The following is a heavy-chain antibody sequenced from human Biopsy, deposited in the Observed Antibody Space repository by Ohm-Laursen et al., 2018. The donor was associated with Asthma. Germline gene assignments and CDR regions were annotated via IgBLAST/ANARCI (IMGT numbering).Heavy chain of an antibody. CDR1: GFTLSSYG. Sequence: SLRLSCTASGFTLSSYGMHWVRQAPGKGLEWVAVISYDGSNKYYADSVKGRFTISRDNSKNTLYLQMNSLRAEDTAVYYCAKDTEGRYDFWSGLSYNYYGMDVWGQGTTVTVS. CDR3: AKDTEGRYDFWSGLSYNYYGMDV. J-gene: IGHJ6*02. D-gene: IGHD3-3*01. V-gene: IGHV3-30*18. CDR2: ISYDGSNK.